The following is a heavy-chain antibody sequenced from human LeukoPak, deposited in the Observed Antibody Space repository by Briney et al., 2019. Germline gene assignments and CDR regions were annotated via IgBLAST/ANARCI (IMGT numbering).Heavy chain of an antibody. CDR3: AREGGPYRPLDY. V-gene: IGHV4-4*02. Sequence: PSGTLSLTCGVSGGSISSTNWWTWVRQPPGEGLEWIGEDHLSGRTNYNPSLESRVTMSVDMSENHISLKLTSVTAADTAVYYCAREGGPYRPLDYSGQGTLVTVSS. CDR2: DHLSGRT. CDR1: GGSISSTNW. J-gene: IGHJ4*02.